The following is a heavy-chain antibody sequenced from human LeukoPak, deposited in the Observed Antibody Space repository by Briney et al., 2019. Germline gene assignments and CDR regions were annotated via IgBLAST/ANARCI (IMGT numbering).Heavy chain of an antibody. Sequence: GGSPRLSCAASGFTFSIYTLSWVRQAPGKGLEWVSGITGSGDSTFYADSVKGRFTISRDNSKNTLYLQMNSLRAEDTAVYYCAKRFWDSTGYYYCYDSWGQGTLVTVSS. CDR3: AKRFWDSTGYYYCYDS. CDR2: ITGSGDST. CDR1: GFTFSIYT. V-gene: IGHV3-23*01. J-gene: IGHJ4*02. D-gene: IGHD3-22*01.